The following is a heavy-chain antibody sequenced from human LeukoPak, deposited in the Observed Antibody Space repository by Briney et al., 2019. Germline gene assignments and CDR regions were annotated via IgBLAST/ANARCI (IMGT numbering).Heavy chain of an antibody. CDR1: GFTFSDYY. J-gene: IGHJ4*02. CDR2: ISSSGSTI. Sequence: GGSLRLSCAASGFTFSDYYMSWIRQAPGKGLEWVSYISSSGSTIYYADSVKGRFTISRHNSKNTLYLQMNSLRAEDTAVYYCARAPNGDYNDYWGQGTLVTVSS. V-gene: IGHV3-11*01. D-gene: IGHD4-17*01. CDR3: ARAPNGDYNDY.